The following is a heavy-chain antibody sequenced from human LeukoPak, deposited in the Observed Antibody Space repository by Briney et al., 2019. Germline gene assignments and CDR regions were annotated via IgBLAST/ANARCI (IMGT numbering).Heavy chain of an antibody. CDR2: VYHSGST. CDR3: AGNTVTTIAAAFDY. CDR1: GGSISSSNW. D-gene: IGHD4-17*01. Sequence: SETLSLTCAVSGGSISSSNWWSWVRQPPGKGLEWIGEVYHSGSTYYNPSLKSRVTISVDTSKNQFSLKLSSVTAADTAVYYCAGNTVTTIAAAFDYWGQGTLVTVSS. V-gene: IGHV4-4*02. J-gene: IGHJ4*02.